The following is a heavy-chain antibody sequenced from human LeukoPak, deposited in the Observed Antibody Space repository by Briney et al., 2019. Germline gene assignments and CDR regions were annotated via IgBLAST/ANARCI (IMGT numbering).Heavy chain of an antibody. CDR3: ARESNYYDSSGYMSRNFDY. CDR2: ISGVASDI. CDR1: GFTFSDYY. Sequence: KAGGSLRLSCAASGFTFSDYYMTWIRQAPGKGLEWISYISGVASDINYADSVKGRFTISRDNAKTSVYLQMNSLRVEDTAVYYCARESNYYDSSGYMSRNFDYWGQGTLVTVSS. V-gene: IGHV3-11*01. D-gene: IGHD3-22*01. J-gene: IGHJ4*02.